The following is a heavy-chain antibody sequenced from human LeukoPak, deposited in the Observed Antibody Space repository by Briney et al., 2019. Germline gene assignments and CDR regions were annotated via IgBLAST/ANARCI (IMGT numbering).Heavy chain of an antibody. Sequence: GESLKISCKGSGYSSTSYWIGWVRQMPGKGLEWMGIINPGDSDTRYSPSFKGQVTISADKSISTAELRWSSLEASDIAMYYCARQSGNSYGGYFDYWGQGTLVTVSS. CDR3: ARQSGNSYGGYFDY. CDR1: GYSSTSYW. CDR2: INPGDSDT. J-gene: IGHJ4*02. D-gene: IGHD5-18*01. V-gene: IGHV5-51*01.